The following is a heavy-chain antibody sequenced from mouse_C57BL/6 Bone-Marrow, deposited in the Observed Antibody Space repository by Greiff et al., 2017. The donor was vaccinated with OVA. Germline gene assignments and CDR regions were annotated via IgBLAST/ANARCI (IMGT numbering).Heavy chain of an antibody. CDR3: VWDVEDYFDY. CDR1: GFTFSSYA. CDR2: ISDGGSYT. V-gene: IGHV5-4*03. Sequence: EVKVVESGGGLVKPGGSLKLSCAASGFTFSSYAMSWVRQTPEKRLEWVATISDGGSYTYYPDNVKGRFTISRDNAKNNLYLQMSHLTSEDTAMYYCVWDVEDYFDYWGQGTTLTVSS. D-gene: IGHD4-1*01. J-gene: IGHJ2*01.